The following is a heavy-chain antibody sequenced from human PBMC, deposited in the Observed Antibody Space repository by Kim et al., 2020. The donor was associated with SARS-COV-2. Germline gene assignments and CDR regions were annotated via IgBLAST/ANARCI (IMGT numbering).Heavy chain of an antibody. CDR1: GFTVSSNY. D-gene: IGHD3-10*01. Sequence: GGSLRLSCAASGFTVSSNYMSWVRQAPGKGLEWVSVIYNGGSTYYADSVKGRFTISRDNSKNTLYLQMNSLRAEDTAVYYCARESITMVRGVPYYIDYWGQGTLVTVSS. J-gene: IGHJ4*02. CDR3: ARESITMVRGVPYYIDY. V-gene: IGHV3-53*01. CDR2: IYNGGST.